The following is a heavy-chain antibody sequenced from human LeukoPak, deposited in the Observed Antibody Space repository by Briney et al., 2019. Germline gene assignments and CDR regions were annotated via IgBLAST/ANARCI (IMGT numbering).Heavy chain of an antibody. Sequence: GSLRLSCAASGFTFRSYAMSWVRQAPGKGLEWVSAISGSGGSTYYADSVKGRFTISRDNSKNTLYLQMNSLRAEDTAVYYCARSPVPYDSSGYYYYYYYGMDVWGQGTTVTVSS. V-gene: IGHV3-23*01. J-gene: IGHJ6*02. CDR2: ISGSGGST. D-gene: IGHD3-22*01. CDR3: ARSPVPYDSSGYYYYYYYGMDV. CDR1: GFTFRSYA.